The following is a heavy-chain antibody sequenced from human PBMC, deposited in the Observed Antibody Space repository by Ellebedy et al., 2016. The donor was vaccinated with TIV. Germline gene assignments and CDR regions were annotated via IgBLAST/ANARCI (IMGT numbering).Heavy chain of an antibody. J-gene: IGHJ4*02. CDR3: ARNPALRYFDWTIDY. CDR2: MFHSGST. CDR1: GYSISSGYY. Sequence: GSLRLXXTVSGYSISSGYYWGWIRHPPRKGLEWIGSMFHSGSTYYNPSLKSRVTISVDTSKNQFSLKLSSVTAADTAVYYCARNPALRYFDWTIDYWGQGTLVTVSS. V-gene: IGHV4-38-2*02. D-gene: IGHD3-9*01.